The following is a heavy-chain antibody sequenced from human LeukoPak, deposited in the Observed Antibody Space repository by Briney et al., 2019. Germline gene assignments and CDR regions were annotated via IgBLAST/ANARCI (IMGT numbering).Heavy chain of an antibody. Sequence: TGGSLRLSCVASGFTFSSYAMSWVRQAPGEGLEWVSSISSGSGGDIFYADSVKGRFTISRDNAKNSLYLQMNSLRAEDTAVYYCARDASGGNLPFDCWGQGTLVTVSS. CDR1: GFTFSSYA. CDR3: ARDASGGNLPFDC. D-gene: IGHD4-23*01. V-gene: IGHV3-21*01. CDR2: ISSGSGGDI. J-gene: IGHJ4*02.